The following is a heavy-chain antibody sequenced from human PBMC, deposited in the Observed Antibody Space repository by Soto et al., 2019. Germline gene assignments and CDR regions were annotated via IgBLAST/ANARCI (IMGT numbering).Heavy chain of an antibody. D-gene: IGHD3-3*01. V-gene: IGHV3-30*18. J-gene: IGHJ5*02. CDR3: ANGGTIFGVAKINWFDP. CDR2: ISYDGSNK. Sequence: GGSLRLSCAASGFTFSSYGMHWVRQALGKGLEWVAVISYDGSNKYYADSVKGRFTISRDNSKNTLYLQMNSLRAEDTAVYYCANGGTIFGVAKINWFDPWGQGTLVTVSS. CDR1: GFTFSSYG.